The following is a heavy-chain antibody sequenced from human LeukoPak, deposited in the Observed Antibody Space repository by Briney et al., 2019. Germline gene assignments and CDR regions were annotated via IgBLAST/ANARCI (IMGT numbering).Heavy chain of an antibody. CDR2: ISYDGSNK. Sequence: GRSLRLSCAASGFTFSSYAMHWVRQAPGKGLEWVAVISYDGSNKYYADSVKGRFTISRDNSKNTLYLQMNSLRAEDTAVYYCARYSSSWYALDYWGQGTLVTVSS. CDR1: GFTFSSYA. V-gene: IGHV3-30*04. J-gene: IGHJ4*02. CDR3: ARYSSSWYALDY. D-gene: IGHD6-13*01.